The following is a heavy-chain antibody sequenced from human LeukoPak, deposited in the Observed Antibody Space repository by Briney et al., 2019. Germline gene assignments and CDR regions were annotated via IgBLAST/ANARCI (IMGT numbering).Heavy chain of an antibody. J-gene: IGHJ6*03. CDR1: GGTFSSYA. D-gene: IGHD3-3*01. V-gene: IGHV1-69*01. Sequence: SVKVSCKASGGTFSSYAISWVRQAPGQGLEWMGGIIPIFGTANYAQKFQGRVTITADESTSTAYMELSSLRSEDTAVYYCARAPRINTTFGVAQSGGYYYYMDVWGKGTTVTVSS. CDR2: IIPIFGTA. CDR3: ARAPRINTTFGVAQSGGYYYYMDV.